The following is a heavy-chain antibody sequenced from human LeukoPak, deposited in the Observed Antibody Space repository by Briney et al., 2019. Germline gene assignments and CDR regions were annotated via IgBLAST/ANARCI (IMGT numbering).Heavy chain of an antibody. D-gene: IGHD3/OR15-3a*01. Sequence: SETLSLTCTVSGGSISSHYWSWIRQPAGKGLEWIAHMYISGSTDYNPSLKSRVTLSVETSKNQFSLKLSSVIAADTAVYYCAREVRTGYWPHVHYYYYMDVWGKGNTVTVSS. J-gene: IGHJ6*03. V-gene: IGHV4-4*07. CDR2: MYISGST. CDR1: GGSISSHY. CDR3: AREVRTGYWPHVHYYYYMDV.